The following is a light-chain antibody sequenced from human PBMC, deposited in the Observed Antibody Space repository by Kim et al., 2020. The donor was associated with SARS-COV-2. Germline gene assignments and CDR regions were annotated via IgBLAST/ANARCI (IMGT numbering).Light chain of an antibody. V-gene: IGLV1-47*01. Sequence: MSTILCSGTSSNSGNHYVYGYKQLPGTAPKPLIYRNNQRPSGVPDRFSGSKSGTSASLAISGLRSEDEADYYCAAWDDSLSGRVFGGGTQLTVL. CDR2: RNN. J-gene: IGLJ3*02. CDR1: SSNSGNHY. CDR3: AAWDDSLSGRV.